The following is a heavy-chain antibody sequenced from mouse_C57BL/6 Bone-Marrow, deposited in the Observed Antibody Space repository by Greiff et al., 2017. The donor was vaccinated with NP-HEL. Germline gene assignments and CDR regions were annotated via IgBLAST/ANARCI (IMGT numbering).Heavy chain of an antibody. CDR3: ARGSSGYLHFDY. J-gene: IGHJ2*01. CDR2: IYPGSGST. D-gene: IGHD3-2*02. CDR1: GYTFTSYW. Sequence: QVQLQQSGAELVKPGASVKMSCKASGYTFTSYWITWVKQRPGQGLEWIGDIYPGSGSTNYNEKFKSKATLTVDTSSSTAYMQLSSLTSEDSAVYYCARGSSGYLHFDYWGQGTTLTVSS. V-gene: IGHV1-55*01.